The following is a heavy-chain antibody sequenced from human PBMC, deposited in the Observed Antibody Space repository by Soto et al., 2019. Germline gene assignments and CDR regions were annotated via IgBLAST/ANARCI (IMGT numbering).Heavy chain of an antibody. CDR1: GVSITSGDYY. V-gene: IGHV4-30-4*01. CDR3: AREDTMVRGIIP. CDR2: IHYIGNT. Sequence: QVQLQESGPGLVKPSQTLSLTCNVSGVSITSGDYYWNWIRPPPGKGLEWIGYIHYIGNTYYNPSLKGRLTISVDTATSQFSLRLPSVTAADTAVYYCAREDTMVRGIIPWCQGTLVTVSS. J-gene: IGHJ4*02. D-gene: IGHD3-10*01.